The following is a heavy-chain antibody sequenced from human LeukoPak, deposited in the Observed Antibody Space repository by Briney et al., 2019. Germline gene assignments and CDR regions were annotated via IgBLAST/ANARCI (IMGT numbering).Heavy chain of an antibody. D-gene: IGHD6-6*01. CDR2: IYYGGST. J-gene: IGHJ4*02. CDR3: ARDTSNIAVRPPFYYFDY. V-gene: IGHV4-39*07. CDR1: GGSVSRSSFY. Sequence: SETLSLTCIVSGGSVSRSSFYWGWIRQPPGKGLEWIGSIYYGGSTYYNPSLKSRVTISVDTSKNQFSLKLSSVTAADTAVYYCARDTSNIAVRPPFYYFDYWGQGTLVTVSS.